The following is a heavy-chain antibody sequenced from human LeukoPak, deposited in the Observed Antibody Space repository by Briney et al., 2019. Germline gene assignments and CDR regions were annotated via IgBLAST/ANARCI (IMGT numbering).Heavy chain of an antibody. V-gene: IGHV4-39*02. CDR3: ARRRYYDSTGYFE. J-gene: IGHJ1*01. CDR1: GDFISSSSYY. Sequence: SETLSLTCTVSGDFISSSSYYWGWIRQPPGTGLEWIGDVYYTGRTYYNPSLKSRVFISIDTSKNYFSLNLNFVTAADTAVYYSARRRYYDSTGYFEWGRGSLVTVSS. D-gene: IGHD3-22*01. CDR2: VYYTGRT.